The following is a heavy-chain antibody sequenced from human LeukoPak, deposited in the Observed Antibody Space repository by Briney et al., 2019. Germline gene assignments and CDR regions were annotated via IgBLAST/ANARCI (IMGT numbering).Heavy chain of an antibody. CDR1: GFSLSTSGMR. Sequence: ESGPTLVKPTQTLTLTCTCSGFSLSTSGMRVSWIRQPPGKALEWLARIDWDDDKFYSTSLKTRPTISKDTSKNQVVLTMTNMDPVDTAIYYCARRTSSSFYFDYWGQGTLVTVSS. CDR2: IDWDDDK. V-gene: IGHV2-70*04. J-gene: IGHJ4*02. CDR3: ARRTSSSFYFDY. D-gene: IGHD6-6*01.